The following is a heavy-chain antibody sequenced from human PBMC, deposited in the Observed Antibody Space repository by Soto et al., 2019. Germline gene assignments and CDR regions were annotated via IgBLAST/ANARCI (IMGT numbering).Heavy chain of an antibody. J-gene: IGHJ4*02. CDR2: ISYDGSNK. V-gene: IGHV3-30-3*01. D-gene: IGHD2-15*01. CDR1: GFTFSSYA. CDR3: AREYCSGGSCYFDY. Sequence: GGSLRLSCAASGFTFSSYAMHWVRQAPGKGLEWVAVISYDGSNKYYADSVKGRFTISRDNSKNTLYLQMNSLRAEDTAVYYCAREYCSGGSCYFDYWGQGTLVTVSS.